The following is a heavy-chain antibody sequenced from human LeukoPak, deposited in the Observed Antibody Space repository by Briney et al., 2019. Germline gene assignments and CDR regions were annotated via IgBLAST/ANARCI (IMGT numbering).Heavy chain of an antibody. CDR1: GYTFTNYG. J-gene: IGHJ6*04. V-gene: IGHV1-18*01. CDR2: ITAYSGNA. D-gene: IGHD2-8*01. CDR3: ARDLGFCTNTSCRATVEDV. Sequence: ASVNVSCKASGYTFTNYGISWVRQAPGQGLEGMGWITAYSGNANYAQKFQGRVTMTTGTSTSKAYMELRSLRSDDAAVYFCARDLGFCTNTSCRATVEDVWGKGTTVTVSS.